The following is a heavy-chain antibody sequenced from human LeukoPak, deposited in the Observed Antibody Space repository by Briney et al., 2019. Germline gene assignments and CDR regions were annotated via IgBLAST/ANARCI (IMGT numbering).Heavy chain of an antibody. CDR3: ARETEITAAGSALDY. Sequence: PGGSLRLSCAASGFTFSSYSMNWVRQAPGKGLEWVSSISSSSSYIYYADSVKGRFTISRDNAKNSLYLQMNSLTPEDTALYYCARETEITAAGSALDYWGQGTLVTVSS. CDR1: GFTFSSYS. V-gene: IGHV3-21*04. D-gene: IGHD6-13*01. CDR2: ISSSSSYI. J-gene: IGHJ4*02.